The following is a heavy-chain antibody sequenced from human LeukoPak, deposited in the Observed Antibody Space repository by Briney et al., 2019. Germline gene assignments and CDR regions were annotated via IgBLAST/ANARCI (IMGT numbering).Heavy chain of an antibody. Sequence: GASVKVSCTASGYTFTSDDINWVRQATGQGLEWMGWMNPNSGNTDYAQKFQGRVTMTRNTSISTAYMELSSLRSEDTAVYYCAKRGHSYGDFDYWGQGTLVTVFS. J-gene: IGHJ4*02. CDR2: MNPNSGNT. CDR3: AKRGHSYGDFDY. CDR1: GYTFTSDD. V-gene: IGHV1-8*01. D-gene: IGHD5-18*01.